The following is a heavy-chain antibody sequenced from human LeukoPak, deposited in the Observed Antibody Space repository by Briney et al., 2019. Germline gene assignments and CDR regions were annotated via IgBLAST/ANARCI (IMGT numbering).Heavy chain of an antibody. D-gene: IGHD3-22*01. J-gene: IGHJ4*02. CDR2: SGSGGSA. Sequence: PGGSLRLSCAASGFTFSSYAMSWVRQAPGKGLEWVSGSGSGGSAYYADSVKGRFTISRDNSRNTLYLQMNSLRAEDTAVYYCAKGVRRSSDYSSPVDYWGQGTLVTVSS. CDR1: GFTFSSYA. V-gene: IGHV3-23*01. CDR3: AKGVRRSSDYSSPVDY.